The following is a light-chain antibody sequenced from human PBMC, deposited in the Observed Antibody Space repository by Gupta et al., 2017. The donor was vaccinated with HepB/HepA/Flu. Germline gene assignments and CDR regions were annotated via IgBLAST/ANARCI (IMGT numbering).Light chain of an antibody. CDR1: QSISSY. Sequence: DIQMTQSPSSLSASVGDRVTITCRASQSISSYLNWYQQKPGKAPKLLIYAASRLKSGVPSRFRGSCSGKDFTLTISRLQPEYFANYYCQHRNSTPMTFGQGTKVEIK. V-gene: IGKV1-39*01. CDR3: QHRNSTPMT. J-gene: IGKJ1*01. CDR2: AAS.